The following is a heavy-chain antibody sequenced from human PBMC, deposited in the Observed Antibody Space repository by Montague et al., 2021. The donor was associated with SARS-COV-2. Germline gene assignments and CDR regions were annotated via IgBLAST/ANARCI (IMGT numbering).Heavy chain of an antibody. CDR2: IYTSGST. CDR1: GGSISSYY. V-gene: IGHV4-4*07. J-gene: IGHJ4*02. D-gene: IGHD3-10*01. Sequence: SQTLSLTCTVSGGSISSYYWSWIRQPPGKGLEWIGRIYTSGSTNYNPSLKSRVTMSVDTSKNQFSLKLSSVTAADTAVYYCARGGDYYGSGSPFDYWGQGTMVTVSS. CDR3: ARGGDYYGSGSPFDY.